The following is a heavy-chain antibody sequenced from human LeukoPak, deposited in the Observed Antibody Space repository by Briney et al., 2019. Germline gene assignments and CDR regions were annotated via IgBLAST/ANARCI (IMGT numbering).Heavy chain of an antibody. D-gene: IGHD3-22*01. CDR3: AKALYYYDSSGCFDY. J-gene: IGHJ4*02. CDR1: GFTFSSYY. V-gene: IGHV3-23*01. Sequence: GGSLRLSCAASGFTFSSYYISWVRQAPGKGLEWVSSISDSGGSTYYADSVKGRFTVSRDNSKNTLYLQVNSLRAEDMASYYCAKALYYYDSSGCFDYWGQGTLVTVSS. CDR2: ISDSGGST.